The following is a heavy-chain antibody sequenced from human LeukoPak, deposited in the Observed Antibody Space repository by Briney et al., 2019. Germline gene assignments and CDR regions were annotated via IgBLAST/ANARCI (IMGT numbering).Heavy chain of an antibody. V-gene: IGHV4-4*08. CDR2: VYTSGIT. CDR1: GVSVSSYY. D-gene: IGHD6-6*01. Sequence: SETLSLTCTVSGVSVSSYYWHWIRQSPGKGLEWIGFVYTSGITNYNPSLKSRLTISLDTSKNQFSLKLTSVTAADSAVYYCARHAQQLVLKYYFYSMDVWGTGTTVTVSS. CDR3: ARHAQQLVLKYYFYSMDV. J-gene: IGHJ6*03.